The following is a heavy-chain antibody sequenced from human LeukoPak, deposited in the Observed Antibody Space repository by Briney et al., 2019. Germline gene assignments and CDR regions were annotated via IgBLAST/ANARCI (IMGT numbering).Heavy chain of an antibody. CDR3: AKDSGYYDFWSGYFETHHDAFDI. V-gene: IGHV3-23*01. Sequence: PGGSLRLSCAASGFTFSSYAMSWVRQAPGKGLEWVSAISGSGGSTYYADSVKGRFTISRDNSKNTLYLQMNSLRAEDTAVYYCAKDSGYYDFWSGYFETHHDAFDIWGQGTMVTVSS. CDR1: GFTFSSYA. J-gene: IGHJ3*02. D-gene: IGHD3-3*01. CDR2: ISGSGGST.